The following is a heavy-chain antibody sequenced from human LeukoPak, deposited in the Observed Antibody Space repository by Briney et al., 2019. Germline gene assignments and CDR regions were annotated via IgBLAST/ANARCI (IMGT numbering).Heavy chain of an antibody. CDR2: INHSGST. J-gene: IGHJ3*02. Sequence: SETLSLTCAVYGGSFSGYYWSWIRQPPGKGLEWIGEINHSGSTNYNPSLKSRVTISVDTSKNQFSLKLSSVTAADTAVYYCARGVFPRAFDIWGQGTMVTVSS. CDR1: GGSFSGYY. CDR3: ARGVFPRAFDI. V-gene: IGHV4-34*01.